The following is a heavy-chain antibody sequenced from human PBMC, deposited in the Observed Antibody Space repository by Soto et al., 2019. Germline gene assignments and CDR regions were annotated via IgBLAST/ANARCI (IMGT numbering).Heavy chain of an antibody. CDR1: GYRFASRY. Sequence: GASVKVSCKASGYRFASRYMHWVRQAPGQGLEWMGIINPSGGSTSYAQKFQGRVTMTRDTSISTAYMELSRLRSDDTAVYYCAREQLWFGELLYPYYYYGMDVWGHGTTVTVSS. V-gene: IGHV1-46*01. J-gene: IGHJ6*02. CDR3: AREQLWFGELLYPYYYYGMDV. CDR2: INPSGGST. D-gene: IGHD3-10*01.